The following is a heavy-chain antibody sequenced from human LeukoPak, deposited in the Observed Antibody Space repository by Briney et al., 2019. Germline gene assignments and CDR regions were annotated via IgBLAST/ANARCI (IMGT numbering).Heavy chain of an antibody. D-gene: IGHD2-15*01. CDR1: GFTFSSYS. Sequence: GGSVRLSCAASGFTFSSYSMNWARQAPGKGLEWVSSITSSSSYIYYADSVRGRFTISRDNAKNSLYLQMNSLRAEDTAVYYCARSRYCSGGNCSLDAFDIWAQSTIVTVSS. V-gene: IGHV3-21*01. CDR2: ITSSSSYI. CDR3: ARSRYCSGGNCSLDAFDI. J-gene: IGHJ3*02.